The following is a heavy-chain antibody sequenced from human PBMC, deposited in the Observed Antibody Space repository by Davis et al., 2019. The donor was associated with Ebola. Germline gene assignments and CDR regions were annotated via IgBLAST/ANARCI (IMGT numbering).Heavy chain of an antibody. CDR3: ARDVAGRAGY. CDR1: AFIPRRYW. J-gene: IGHJ4*02. Sequence: PGGSLRLSCVASAFIPRRYWFHWVRQAPGRGLEWVSRIDTDVSITDYADSVRGRFTISRDNAKNTLFLQMNSLRADDTAVSYCARDVAGRAGYWGQGTLVTVSS. V-gene: IGHV3-74*01. D-gene: IGHD1-14*01. CDR2: IDTDVSIT.